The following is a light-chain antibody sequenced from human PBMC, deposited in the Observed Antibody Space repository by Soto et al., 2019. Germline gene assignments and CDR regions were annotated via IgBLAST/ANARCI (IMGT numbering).Light chain of an antibody. CDR3: QQYGSSPWT. J-gene: IGKJ1*01. Sequence: VFTQSPGTLSLPTGERATLSCRASQSVSSSYLAWYQQKPGQAPRLLIYGASSRATGIPDRFSGSGSGTDFTLTISILEAEDFAVYCCQQYGSSPWTFGQGTKVDIK. V-gene: IGKV3-20*01. CDR2: GAS. CDR1: QSVSSSY.